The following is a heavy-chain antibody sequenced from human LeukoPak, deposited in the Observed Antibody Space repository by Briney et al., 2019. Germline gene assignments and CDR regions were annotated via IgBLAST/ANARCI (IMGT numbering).Heavy chain of an antibody. J-gene: IGHJ5*02. V-gene: IGHV3-30-3*01. Sequence: QPGRSLRLSCAASGFTFSNYAMHWVRQAPGKGLEWVAVISYDGSNKYYADSVKGRFTISRDNSKNTLYLQMNSLRVEDAAVYYCAKDRIAARLCNWFDPWGQGTLVTVSS. CDR1: GFTFSNYA. D-gene: IGHD6-6*01. CDR2: ISYDGSNK. CDR3: AKDRIAARLCNWFDP.